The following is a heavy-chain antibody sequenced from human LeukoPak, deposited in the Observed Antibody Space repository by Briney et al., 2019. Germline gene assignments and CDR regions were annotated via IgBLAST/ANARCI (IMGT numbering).Heavy chain of an antibody. Sequence: GGSLRLSCVASEVTLSRHWILWVRQAPGKGLEWVANIKQDGSEKYYVDSVKGRFTISRDNVKNSVDLQMNSLRAADTAVYYCARGFEDSGYSSSAYKYYYYMDVWGKGTTVTVSS. CDR3: ARGFEDSGYSSSAYKYYYYMDV. D-gene: IGHD6-6*01. J-gene: IGHJ6*03. CDR1: EVTLSRHW. CDR2: IKQDGSEK. V-gene: IGHV3-7*01.